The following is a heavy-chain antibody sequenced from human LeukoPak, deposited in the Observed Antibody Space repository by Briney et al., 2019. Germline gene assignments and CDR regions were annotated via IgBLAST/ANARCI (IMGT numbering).Heavy chain of an antibody. CDR1: GYTFTSYD. Sequence: ASVKVSCKASGYTFTSYDINWVRQAPGQGLEWMGWMNPNSGNTGYAQKFQGRVTMTRNTPISTAYMELSSLRSEDTAVYYCARGVWVRGVIADYYYMDVWGKGTTVTISS. J-gene: IGHJ6*03. CDR3: ARGVWVRGVIADYYYMDV. D-gene: IGHD3-10*01. V-gene: IGHV1-8*01. CDR2: MNPNSGNT.